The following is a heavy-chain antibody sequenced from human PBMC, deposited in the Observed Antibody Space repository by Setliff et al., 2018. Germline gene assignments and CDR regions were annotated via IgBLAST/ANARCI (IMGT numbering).Heavy chain of an antibody. Sequence: GGSLRLSCAASGFTFSSYAMSWVRQAPGKGLGWVAGIHSGDSRTYYADSVKGRFTISRDNSKNTLYLQMNSLRAEDTAVYYCARDHDTYYFDYWGQGTLVTVSS. CDR1: GFTFSSYA. J-gene: IGHJ4*02. CDR3: ARDHDTYYFDY. V-gene: IGHV3-23*03. D-gene: IGHD1-1*01. CDR2: IHSGDSRT.